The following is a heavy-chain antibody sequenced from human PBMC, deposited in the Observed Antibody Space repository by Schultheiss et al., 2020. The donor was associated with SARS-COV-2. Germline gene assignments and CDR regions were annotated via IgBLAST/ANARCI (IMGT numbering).Heavy chain of an antibody. CDR3: ARETTPKPYYYYYFYMDV. CDR1: GGSISSSNYY. CDR2: IDHSGSS. D-gene: IGHD4-11*01. J-gene: IGHJ6*03. Sequence: SETLSLTCTVSGGSISSSNYYWGWIRQSPGKGLEWIGEIDHSGSSNYSPSLKSRVTISVDKSKNQFSLNLSSVTAADKAVYYCARETTPKPYYYYYFYMDVWGKGTTVTVSS. V-gene: IGHV4-39*07.